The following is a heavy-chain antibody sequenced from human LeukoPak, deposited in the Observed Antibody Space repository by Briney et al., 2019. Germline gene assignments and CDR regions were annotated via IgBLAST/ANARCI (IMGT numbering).Heavy chain of an antibody. CDR3: ARERQDTILHSGAFDI. CDR2: IASDGSHT. V-gene: IGHV3-30-3*01. D-gene: IGHD2-21*01. Sequence: AGRSLRLSCAASGFTFSTYFMHWVRQAPGKGLEWVADIASDGSHTFYVESVKGRSTISRDNSKNTLYLQMNSLRAEDTAVYFCARERQDTILHSGAFDIWGQGTMVTVSS. CDR1: GFTFSTYF. J-gene: IGHJ3*02.